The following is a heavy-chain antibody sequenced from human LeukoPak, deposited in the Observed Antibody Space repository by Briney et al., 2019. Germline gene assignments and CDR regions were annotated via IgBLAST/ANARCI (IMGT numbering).Heavy chain of an antibody. CDR2: ISAYNGNT. CDR1: GYTFSRNG. J-gene: IGHJ4*02. V-gene: IGHV1-18*03. CDR3: VRRPVEAMGFFDY. D-gene: IGHD6-19*01. Sequence: ASVKVSCKASGYTFSRNGVSWGRQAPGQGLEWLGWISAYNGNTNYAQKFQGRVIVTTDTSTSTTYMELRSLTSDDMAVYYCVRRPVEAMGFFDYWGQGTLVTVSS.